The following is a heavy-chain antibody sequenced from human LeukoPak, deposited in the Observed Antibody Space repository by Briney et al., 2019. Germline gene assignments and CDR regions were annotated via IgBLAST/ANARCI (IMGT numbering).Heavy chain of an antibody. CDR3: AIRVNYGSSIGWFDP. D-gene: IGHD3-10*01. V-gene: IGHV4-39*07. J-gene: IGHJ5*02. CDR1: GGSISNNNYY. Sequence: SETQSLTCTVSGGSISNNNYYWGWIRQPPGKGLEWIGSIYYSGSTYYNPSLKSRVTISVDTSKNQFSLKLSSVTAADTAVYYCAIRVNYGSSIGWFDPWGQGTLVTVSS. CDR2: IYYSGST.